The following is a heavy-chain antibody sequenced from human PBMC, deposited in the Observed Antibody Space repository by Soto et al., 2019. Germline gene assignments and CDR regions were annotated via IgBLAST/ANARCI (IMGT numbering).Heavy chain of an antibody. CDR3: AKDPPAVLQADRGDAFEI. Sequence: XGGLRLPCAASGFTFSSYSMSMVRQAPGKGLEWVSAISVSGGSTYYADSVKGRFTISRDNSKNTRYLQMNSLRDEDTAVYYCAKDPPAVLQADRGDAFEIWGQGTMVTV. V-gene: IGHV3-23*01. CDR1: GFTFSSYS. CDR2: ISVSGGST. D-gene: IGHD1-26*01. J-gene: IGHJ3*02.